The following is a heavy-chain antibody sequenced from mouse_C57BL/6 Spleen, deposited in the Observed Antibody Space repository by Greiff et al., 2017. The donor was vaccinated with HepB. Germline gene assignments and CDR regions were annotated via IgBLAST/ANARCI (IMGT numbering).Heavy chain of an antibody. D-gene: IGHD2-2*01. CDR1: GYTFTDYY. CDR2: INPNNGGT. Sequence: VQLQQSGPELVKPGASVKISCKASGYTFTDYYMNWVKQSHGKSLEWIGDINPNNGGTSYNQKFKGKATLTVDKSSSTAYMELRSLTSEDSAVYYCARKGLYYGYDGWFAYWGQGTLVTVSA. V-gene: IGHV1-26*01. CDR3: ARKGLYYGYDGWFAY. J-gene: IGHJ3*01.